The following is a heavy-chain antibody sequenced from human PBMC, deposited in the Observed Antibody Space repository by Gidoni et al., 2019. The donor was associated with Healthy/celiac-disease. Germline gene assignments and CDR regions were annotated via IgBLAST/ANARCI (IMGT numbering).Heavy chain of an antibody. CDR2: ISYDGSHK. Sequence: QVQMVESGGGVVQPGRSLRLSCAASGFTFISYAMHWVRQAPGKGLEWVAVISYDGSHKYYADSVKGRFTISRDNSKNTLYLQMNSLRAEDTAVYYCARDRPDSSSSLGYYYYGMDVWGQGTTVTVSS. D-gene: IGHD6-6*01. J-gene: IGHJ6*02. CDR1: GFTFISYA. V-gene: IGHV3-30-3*01. CDR3: ARDRPDSSSSLGYYYYGMDV.